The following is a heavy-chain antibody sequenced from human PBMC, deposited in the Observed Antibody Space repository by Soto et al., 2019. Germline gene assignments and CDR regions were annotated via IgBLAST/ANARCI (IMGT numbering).Heavy chain of an antibody. CDR2: ISAYNGNT. Sequence: ASVKVSCKASGYTFTSYGISWVRQAPGQGLERMGWISAYNGNTNYAQKLQGRVTMTTDTSTSTAYMELRSLRSDDTAVYYCARGPDDYGDSYYYYYYMDVWGKGTTVTVSS. CDR3: ARGPDDYGDSYYYYYYMDV. J-gene: IGHJ6*03. D-gene: IGHD4-17*01. V-gene: IGHV1-18*01. CDR1: GYTFTSYG.